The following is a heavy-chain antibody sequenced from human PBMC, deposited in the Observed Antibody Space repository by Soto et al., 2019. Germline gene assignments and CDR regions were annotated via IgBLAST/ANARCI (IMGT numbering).Heavy chain of an antibody. Sequence: QVHLVQSGAEVKKPGASVKVSCKGSGYGFTTYGITWVRQAPGQGLEWMAWISAHNGNTNYAQKLQGRVTVTRDTSTXTAXMELRSLRSXXTAVYYCARGRYGDYWGQGALVTVSS. J-gene: IGHJ4*02. CDR2: ISAHNGNT. CDR1: GYGFTTYG. V-gene: IGHV1-18*01. CDR3: ARGRYGDY. D-gene: IGHD1-1*01.